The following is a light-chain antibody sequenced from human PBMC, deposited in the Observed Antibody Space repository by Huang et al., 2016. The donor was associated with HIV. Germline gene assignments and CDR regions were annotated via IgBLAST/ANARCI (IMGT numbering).Light chain of an antibody. Sequence: IQLTQSPSSLSASVGARVTITCRARQGISSYLAWYQQKPGKDPKLLIYAASSLPSGVPSRFSGSGSVTDFTLTISSLQPEDFATYYCQQLNNFPLTFGGGTKVEIK. CDR1: QGISSY. CDR3: QQLNNFPLT. V-gene: IGKV1-9*01. J-gene: IGKJ4*01. CDR2: AAS.